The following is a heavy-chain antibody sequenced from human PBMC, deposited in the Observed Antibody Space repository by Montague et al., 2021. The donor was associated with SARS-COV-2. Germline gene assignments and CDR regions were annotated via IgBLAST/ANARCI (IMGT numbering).Heavy chain of an antibody. D-gene: IGHD1-26*01. V-gene: IGHV4-39*01. CDR2: IYYSGSN. J-gene: IGHJ4*02. Sequence: SETLSLTCTVSGGSISGSSYYWGWIRQPTGKGLEWIGSIYYSGSNYYNPSIKSRVTISVDTSKNQFSLKLSSVTAADTAVYYCVEIVGAADYWGQGTLVTVSS. CDR3: VEIVGAADY. CDR1: GGSISGSSYY.